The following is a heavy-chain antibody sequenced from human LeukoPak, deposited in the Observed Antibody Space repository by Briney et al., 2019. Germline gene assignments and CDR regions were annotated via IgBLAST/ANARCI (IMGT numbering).Heavy chain of an antibody. CDR1: GFTVSSNY. CDR3: ARAIDYDSSGYYYGRYAFDI. V-gene: IGHV3-53*01. CDR2: LYSGGST. J-gene: IGHJ3*02. D-gene: IGHD3-22*01. Sequence: AGRSLRLPCAASGFTVSSNYMSWVRQAPGKGLEWVSVLYSGGSTYNADSVKGRFTISRDNSKNTLYLQMNSLRAEDTAVYYCARAIDYDSSGYYYGRYAFDIWGQGTMVTVSS.